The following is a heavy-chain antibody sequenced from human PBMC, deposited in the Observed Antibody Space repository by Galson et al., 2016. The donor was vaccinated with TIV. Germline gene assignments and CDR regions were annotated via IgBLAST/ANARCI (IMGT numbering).Heavy chain of an antibody. V-gene: IGHV1-69*13. J-gene: IGHJ4*02. CDR2: IFAIFGIA. D-gene: IGHD5/OR15-5a*01. CDR3: ARDGGVGFYDLK. Sequence: SVKVSCKASGGIFRTNAISWVRQAPGQGLEWMGGIFAIFGIANYAQKFQGRVTITADESTSTAYMELSSLTSEDTGVYFCARDGGVGFYDLKWGQGTLVTVSS. CDR1: GGIFRTNA.